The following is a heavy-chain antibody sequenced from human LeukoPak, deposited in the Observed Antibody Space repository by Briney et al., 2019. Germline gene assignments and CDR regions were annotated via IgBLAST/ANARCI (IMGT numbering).Heavy chain of an antibody. V-gene: IGHV3-15*01. CDR2: MKSKGSGGTT. CDR1: GFKFSDAW. Sequence: GGSLRLSCEASGFKFSDAWMNWVRQAPGKRLEWVGRMKSKGSGGTTDYAAHAKGRFTISRDDSKNTLFLQMSSLQVEDTAVYYCAWDGTIYYDMALWGQGTTVTV. J-gene: IGHJ6*02. CDR3: AWDGTIYYDMAL. D-gene: IGHD1-26*01.